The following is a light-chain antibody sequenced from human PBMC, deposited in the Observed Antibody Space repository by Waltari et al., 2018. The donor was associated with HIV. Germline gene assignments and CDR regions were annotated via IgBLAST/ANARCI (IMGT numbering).Light chain of an antibody. Sequence: QSVLTQPPSVSAAPGRTVTISCSGSDSNIGNNYVSWYQQLPGTAPKLLSYYNQKRPSALPDRFSASTSGTSATLGSTGLQTGDEGYYYCGTWDRSLSGVVFVGGTKVTVL. V-gene: IGLV1-51*01. J-gene: IGLJ2*01. CDR3: GTWDRSLSGVV. CDR2: YNQ. CDR1: DSNIGNNY.